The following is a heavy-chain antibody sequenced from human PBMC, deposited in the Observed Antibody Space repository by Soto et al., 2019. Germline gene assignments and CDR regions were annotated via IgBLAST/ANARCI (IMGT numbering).Heavy chain of an antibody. Sequence: EVQLVESGGDLVQPGGSLKLSCAASGFSLSDSAVHWVRQASGKGLEWLGRVRSESYSYATTYSASVKDRFTVSRDDSKNTAYLQMPGLKFEGSAVYYCPRLGDRGTYYGMVVWGQGTTVTVSS. V-gene: IGHV3-73*01. CDR3: PRLGDRGTYYGMVV. CDR2: VRSESYSYAT. J-gene: IGHJ6*02. D-gene: IGHD2-21*02. CDR1: GFSLSDSA.